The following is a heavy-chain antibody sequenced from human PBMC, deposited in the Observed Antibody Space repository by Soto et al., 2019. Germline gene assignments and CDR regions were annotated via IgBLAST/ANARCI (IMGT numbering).Heavy chain of an antibody. J-gene: IGHJ2*01. Sequence: QVQLVQSGAEVKKPGASVKVSCKASGYTFTSYGISWVRQAPGQGLEWMGWISAYNGNTNYAQKLQGRVTMTTETSTSTAYMELRSLRSDDTAVYYCARDPGYYGSGSYDWYFDLWGRGTLVTVSS. CDR1: GYTFTSYG. CDR2: ISAYNGNT. D-gene: IGHD3-10*01. V-gene: IGHV1-18*01. CDR3: ARDPGYYGSGSYDWYFDL.